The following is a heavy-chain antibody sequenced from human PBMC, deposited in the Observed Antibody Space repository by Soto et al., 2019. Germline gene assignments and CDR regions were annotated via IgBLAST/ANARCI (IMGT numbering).Heavy chain of an antibody. CDR3: ARAGSVKGWFKVPALKVDP. J-gene: IGHJ5*02. V-gene: IGHV4-31*03. CDR1: GGSISSGGYY. D-gene: IGHD6-19*01. CDR2: IYYSGST. Sequence: SETLSLTCTVSGGSISSGGYYWSWIRQHPGKGLEWIGYIYYSGSTYYNPSLKSRVTISVDTSKNQFSLKLSSVTAPDTAVYYCARAGSVKGWFKVPALKVDPWGQGTLVTVSS.